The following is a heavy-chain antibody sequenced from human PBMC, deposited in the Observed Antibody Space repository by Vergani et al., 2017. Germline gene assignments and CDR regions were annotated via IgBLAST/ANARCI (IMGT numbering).Heavy chain of an antibody. J-gene: IGHJ4*02. CDR1: GGSISSYY. CDR3: VRAGYKYLTTDFPDY. D-gene: IGHD4/OR15-4a*01. V-gene: IGHV4-59*12. Sequence: QVQLQESGPGLVKPSETLSLTCTVSGGSISSYYWSWIRQPPGKGLEWIGYIYYSGSTNYNPSLKSRVTISVDTSKNQFSLKLSSVTAADTAVYYCVRAGYKYLTTDFPDYWGQGTLVTVSS. CDR2: IYYSGST.